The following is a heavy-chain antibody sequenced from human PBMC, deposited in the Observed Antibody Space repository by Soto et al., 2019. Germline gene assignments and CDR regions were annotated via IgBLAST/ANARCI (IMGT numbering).Heavy chain of an antibody. Sequence: SETLSLTCAVYGGSFSGYYWTWIRQPPGTGLEWIGEINHSGSTNYNPSNKGRYTISRDNAKNTLYQHMDSLRPEDKAKYYCTRDQDTYGQAVFDAGGQGTLFTVSS. D-gene: IGHD3-9*01. J-gene: IGHJ4*02. CDR1: GGSFSGYY. CDR3: TRDQDTYGQAVFDA. V-gene: IGHV4-34*01. CDR2: INHSGST.